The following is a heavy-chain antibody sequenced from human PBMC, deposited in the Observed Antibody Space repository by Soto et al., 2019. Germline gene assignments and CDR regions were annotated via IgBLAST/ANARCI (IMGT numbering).Heavy chain of an antibody. J-gene: IGHJ6*02. V-gene: IGHV4-59*07. CDR3: ARVNYGDYYYGTDV. CDR2: ISYTGSA. D-gene: IGHD4-17*01. Sequence: SDTLSLTCTVSGGSINYSYWTWIRQPPGKGLEWIGYISYTGSANYNASLKSRLTISVDTSKNQFSLKLSSVTAADTALYYCARVNYGDYYYGTDVWGQGTTVTVS. CDR1: GGSINYSY.